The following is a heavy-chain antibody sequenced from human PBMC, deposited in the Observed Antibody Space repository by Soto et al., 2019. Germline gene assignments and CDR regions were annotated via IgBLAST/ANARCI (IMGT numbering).Heavy chain of an antibody. J-gene: IGHJ6*02. D-gene: IGHD4-4*01. Sequence: EVQLVESGGGSVQPGGSLKLSCAASGFTFSGSAMHWVRQASGKGLEWVGRIRSKANSYATAYAASVKGRFTISRDDSKNTAYLQMNSLKTEDTAVYYCTRRVDTVTPYYYYGMDVWGQGTTVTVSS. V-gene: IGHV3-73*02. CDR1: GFTFSGSA. CDR2: IRSKANSYAT. CDR3: TRRVDTVTPYYYYGMDV.